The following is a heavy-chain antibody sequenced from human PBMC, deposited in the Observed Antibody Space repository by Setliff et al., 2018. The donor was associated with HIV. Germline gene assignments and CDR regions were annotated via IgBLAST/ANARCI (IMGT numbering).Heavy chain of an antibody. D-gene: IGHD6-6*01. V-gene: IGHV1-24*01. CDR3: VIGSAARPFDY. CDR1: GYTLTELS. CDR2: LDPKDGKT. J-gene: IGHJ4*02. Sequence: ASVKVSCKVSGYTLTELSRHWVRQAPGKGLEWMGGLDPKDGKTMYAQKFQGRVTMTEDTSTDTAHMELSSLRSEDTAVYYCVIGSAARPFDYWGQGTPVTVSS.